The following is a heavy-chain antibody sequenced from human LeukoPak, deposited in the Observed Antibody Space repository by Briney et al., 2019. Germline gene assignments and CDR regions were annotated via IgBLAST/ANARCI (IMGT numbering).Heavy chain of an antibody. Sequence: SETLSLTCTVSGGSISSSSYYWGWIRQPPGKGLEWIGSIYYSGSTYYNPSLKSRVTISVDTSKNQFSLKLSSVTAADTAVYYCARLNVLRYFDWSSGNYYYMDVWGKGTTVTVSS. CDR3: ARLNVLRYFDWSSGNYYYMDV. CDR1: GGSISSSSYY. D-gene: IGHD3-9*01. CDR2: IYYSGST. J-gene: IGHJ6*03. V-gene: IGHV4-39*01.